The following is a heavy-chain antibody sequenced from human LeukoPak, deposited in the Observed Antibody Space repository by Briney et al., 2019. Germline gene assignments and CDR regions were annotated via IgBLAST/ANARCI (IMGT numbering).Heavy chain of an antibody. J-gene: IGHJ3*02. Sequence: SETLSLTCTVSGGSISSSSYYWGWIRQPPGKGLEWIGSIYYSGSTYYNPSLKSRVTISVDTSKNQFSLKLSSVTAADTAVYCAKSNGYGLVDIWGQGTMVTVSS. CDR3: AKSNGYGLVDI. CDR1: GGSISSSSYY. D-gene: IGHD3-10*01. V-gene: IGHV4-39*07. CDR2: IYYSGST.